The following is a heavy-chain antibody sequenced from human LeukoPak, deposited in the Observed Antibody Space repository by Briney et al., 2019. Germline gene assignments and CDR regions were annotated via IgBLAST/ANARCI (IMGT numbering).Heavy chain of an antibody. CDR1: GGSISSGNYY. V-gene: IGHV4-31*03. Sequence: ASQTLSLTCTVSGGSISSGNYYWSWIRQHPGKGLEWIGTIYYSGSTYYNPSLKSRVTISVDTSKNQFSLKLSSVTAADTAVYYCARDRLRYYDSRGDAFDIWGQGTMVTVPS. CDR2: IYYSGST. J-gene: IGHJ3*02. D-gene: IGHD3-22*01. CDR3: ARDRLRYYDSRGDAFDI.